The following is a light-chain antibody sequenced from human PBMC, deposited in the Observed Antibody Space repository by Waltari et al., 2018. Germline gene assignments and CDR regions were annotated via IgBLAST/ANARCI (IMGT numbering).Light chain of an antibody. CDR1: SSDVGSYTL. V-gene: IGLV2-23*02. CDR3: CSYAGSTTRWV. CDR2: AVR. Sequence: QSALTQPASVSGSPGQSITISCTGTSSDVGSYTLVSWYQQHPGKAPKLIIYAVRKRPSGGAARFSGSKSGNTASLTISGLQAEDEADYYCCSYAGSTTRWVFGGGTKLTVL. J-gene: IGLJ3*02.